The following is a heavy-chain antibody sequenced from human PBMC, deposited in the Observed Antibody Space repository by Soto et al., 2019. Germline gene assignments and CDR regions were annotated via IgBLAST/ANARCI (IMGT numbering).Heavy chain of an antibody. V-gene: IGHV1-69*02. CDR2: IIPILGIA. J-gene: IGHJ5*02. CDR3: ARGRGVVVAATSWFDP. Sequence: QVQLVQSGAEVKKPGSSVKVSCKASGGTFSSYTISWVRQAPGQGLEWMGRIIPILGIANSAQKFQGRVTITADKSTSTAYMELSSLRSEDTAVYYCARGRGVVVAATSWFDPWGQGTLVTVSS. CDR1: GGTFSSYT. D-gene: IGHD2-15*01.